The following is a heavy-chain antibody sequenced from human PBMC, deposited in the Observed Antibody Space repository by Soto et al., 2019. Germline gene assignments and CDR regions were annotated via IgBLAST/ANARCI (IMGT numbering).Heavy chain of an antibody. CDR2: IYHSGST. Sequence: SETLSLTCAVSGYSISSGYYWGWIRQPPGKGLEWIGSIYHSGSTYYNPSLKSRVTISVDTSKNQFSLKLSSVTAADTAVYYCARDRNLAAADFDYWGQGTLVTVSS. CDR3: ARDRNLAAADFDY. D-gene: IGHD6-13*01. CDR1: GYSISSGYY. J-gene: IGHJ4*02. V-gene: IGHV4-38-2*02.